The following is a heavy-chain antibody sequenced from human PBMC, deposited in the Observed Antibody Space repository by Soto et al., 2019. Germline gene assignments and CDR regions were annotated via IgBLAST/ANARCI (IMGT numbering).Heavy chain of an antibody. CDR1: GYSFTDYH. V-gene: IGHV1-2*04. J-gene: IGHJ6*02. D-gene: IGHD2-8*01. CDR3: ARGHSTDCSNGICSFFYNHEMDV. Sequence: ASVKVSCKASGYSFTDYHIHWVRQAPGQGLEWLGRINPKSGGTSTAQKFQGWVTMTRDRSISTVYMELTRLRSDDTAVYFCARGHSTDCSNGICSFFYNHEMDVWGQGTTVTVSS. CDR2: INPKSGGT.